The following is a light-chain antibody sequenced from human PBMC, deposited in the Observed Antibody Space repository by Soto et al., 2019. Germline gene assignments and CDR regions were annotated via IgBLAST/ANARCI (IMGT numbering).Light chain of an antibody. CDR3: QQYNSWPLT. CDR1: QSIYEK. V-gene: IGKV3-15*01. J-gene: IGKJ4*01. Sequence: EIVMTQSPATLSVSPGDRVTIFCRASQSIYEKLAWYQQKPGQTPRLVIFDTSNRATGTPGSFSGSGSGTEFTLTISSLQSEDFAVYYCQQYNSWPLTFGGGTKVEIK. CDR2: DTS.